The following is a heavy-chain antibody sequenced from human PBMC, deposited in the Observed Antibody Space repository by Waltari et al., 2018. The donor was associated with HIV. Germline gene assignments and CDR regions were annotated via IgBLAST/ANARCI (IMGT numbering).Heavy chain of an antibody. D-gene: IGHD6-19*01. CDR3: ARDSAPGLAVDDDDGEFFYYGLDV. Sequence: QVHLEQWGTGLLRPSETLSLTCAVYGGSFSGYYWSWVCQSPGGGLEWIGEVNHVGRTNYSPSLKGRVTVSVDTSKNQFSLTMRSVTAADTAVYYCARDSAPGLAVDDDDGEFFYYGLDVWGQGTTVTVSS. J-gene: IGHJ6*01. CDR1: GGSFSGYY. CDR2: VNHVGRT. V-gene: IGHV4-34*01.